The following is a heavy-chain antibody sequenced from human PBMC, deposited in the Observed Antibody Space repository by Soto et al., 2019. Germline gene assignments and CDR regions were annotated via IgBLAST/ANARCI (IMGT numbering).Heavy chain of an antibody. CDR3: ATAGDCTNGVCYTAPVNARLDV. D-gene: IGHD2-8*01. V-gene: IGHV4-34*01. CDR1: GGSFSGYY. J-gene: IGHJ6*04. CDR2: INHSGST. Sequence: SETLSLTCAVYGGSFSGYYWSWIRQPPGKGLEWIGEINHSGSTNYNPSLKSRVTIAVDTSKNQFSLKLSSVTAADTALDYCATAGDCTNGVCYTAPVNARLDVWGKGTTVTVSS.